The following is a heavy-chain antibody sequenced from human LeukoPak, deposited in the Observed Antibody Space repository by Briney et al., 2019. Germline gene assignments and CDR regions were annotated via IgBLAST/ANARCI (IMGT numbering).Heavy chain of an antibody. Sequence: GESLKISCKGSGYSFTTYWIGWVRQLPGKGLEWMGIVFPGDSDTRYSPSFQGQVTISADKSISTAYLQWSSLKASDTAMYYCARRGYSNYVPFDYWGQGTLVTVSS. CDR3: ARRGYSNYVPFDY. V-gene: IGHV5-51*01. D-gene: IGHD4-11*01. J-gene: IGHJ4*02. CDR2: VFPGDSDT. CDR1: GYSFTTYW.